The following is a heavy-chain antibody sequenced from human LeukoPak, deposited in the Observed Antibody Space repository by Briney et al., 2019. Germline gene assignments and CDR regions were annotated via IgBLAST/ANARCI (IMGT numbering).Heavy chain of an antibody. D-gene: IGHD3-10*01. V-gene: IGHV1-2*02. J-gene: IGHJ4*02. Sequence: GASVKVSCEASGYTFIGYYMYWVRQAPGQGFEWMGWINPNSGVTNYAQKFQGRVTLTRDTSIRTAYMELSRVTSDDTAVYYCARVRPRIDGSGTSYLRLYYFDYWGQGTLVTVSS. CDR1: GYTFIGYY. CDR2: INPNSGVT. CDR3: ARVRPRIDGSGTSYLRLYYFDY.